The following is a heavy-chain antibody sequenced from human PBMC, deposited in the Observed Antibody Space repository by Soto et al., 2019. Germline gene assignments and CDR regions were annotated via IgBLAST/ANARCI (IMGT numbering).Heavy chain of an antibody. CDR3: ARGCSGGSCYRNNWFDP. V-gene: IGHV1-18*01. CDR2: ISAYNGNT. CDR1: GYTFISYG. D-gene: IGHD2-15*01. Sequence: ASVKVSCKASGYTFISYGISWVRQAPGQGLEWMGWISAYNGNTNYAQKLQGRVTMTTDTSTSTAYMEVRSLRSDDTAVYYCARGCSGGSCYRNNWFDPWGQGTLVTVSS. J-gene: IGHJ5*02.